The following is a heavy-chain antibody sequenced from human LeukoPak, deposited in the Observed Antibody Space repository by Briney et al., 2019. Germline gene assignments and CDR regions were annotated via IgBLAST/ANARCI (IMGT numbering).Heavy chain of an antibody. CDR2: ISGSGGST. J-gene: IGHJ4*02. CDR3: ARDPPIFYDSSGNSDY. CDR1: GFTFSSYA. V-gene: IGHV3-23*01. Sequence: TGGSLRLSCAASGFTFSSYAMSWVRQAPGKGLEWVSAISGSGGSTYYADSVKGRFTISRDNSKNTLYLQMNSLRAEDTAVYYCARDPPIFYDSSGNSDYWGQGTLVTVSS. D-gene: IGHD3-22*01.